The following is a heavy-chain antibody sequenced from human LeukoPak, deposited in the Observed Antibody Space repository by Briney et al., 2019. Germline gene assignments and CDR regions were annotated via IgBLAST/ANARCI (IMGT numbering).Heavy chain of an antibody. J-gene: IGHJ4*02. V-gene: IGHV3-53*01. CDR3: ARVRDTYYYGSGSYSD. D-gene: IGHD3-10*01. Sequence: GGSLRLSCAASGFTVSSNYMSWVRQAPGKRLEWVSVIYSGGSTYYADSVKGRFTISRDNSKNTLYPQMNSLRAEDTAVYYCARVRDTYYYGSGSYSDWGQGTLVTVSS. CDR2: IYSGGST. CDR1: GFTVSSNY.